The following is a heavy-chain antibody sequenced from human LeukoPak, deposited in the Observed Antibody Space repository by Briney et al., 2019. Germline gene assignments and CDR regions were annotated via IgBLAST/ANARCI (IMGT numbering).Heavy chain of an antibody. D-gene: IGHD5-12*01. CDR2: ISWNSGSI. CDR3: AKDPSIVATFDAFDI. J-gene: IGHJ3*02. V-gene: IGHV3-9*01. CDR1: GFTFDDYA. Sequence: GGSLRLSCAASGFTFDDYAMHWVRQAPGKGLEWVSGISWNSGSIGYADSVKGRFTISRDNAKNSLYLQMNSLRAEDTALYYCAKDPSIVATFDAFDIWGQGTMVTVSS.